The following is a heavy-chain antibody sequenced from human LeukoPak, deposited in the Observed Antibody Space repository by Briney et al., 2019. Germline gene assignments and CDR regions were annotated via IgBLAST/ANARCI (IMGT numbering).Heavy chain of an antibody. CDR1: GFTFTNYW. V-gene: IGHV3-7*01. Sequence: GGSLRLSCAASGFTFTNYWMSWVRQAPGKGLEWVASIKEGGSEKYYVDSVKGRFTISRDNAKNSLYLQMNSLRAEDTAVYHCARAIFGVVISSSDPWGQGTLVTVSS. J-gene: IGHJ5*02. CDR2: IKEGGSEK. D-gene: IGHD3-3*01. CDR3: ARAIFGVVISSSDP.